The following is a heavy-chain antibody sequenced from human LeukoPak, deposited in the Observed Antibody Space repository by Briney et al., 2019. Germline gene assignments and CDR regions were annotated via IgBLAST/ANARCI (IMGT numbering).Heavy chain of an antibody. Sequence: GGSLRLSCSASGFTFSSYAMHWVRQAPGKGLEYVSAISSNGGSTYYADSVKGRFTISRDNSKNTLYLQMNSLRAEDTAVYYCAKRADCSGGSCYSGGDYYYGMDVWGQGTTVTVSS. CDR2: ISSNGGST. CDR1: GFTFSSYA. CDR3: AKRADCSGGSCYSGGDYYYGMDV. J-gene: IGHJ6*02. D-gene: IGHD2-15*01. V-gene: IGHV3-64*04.